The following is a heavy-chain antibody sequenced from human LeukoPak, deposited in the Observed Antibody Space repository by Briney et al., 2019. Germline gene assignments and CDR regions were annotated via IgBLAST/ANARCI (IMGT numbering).Heavy chain of an antibody. V-gene: IGHV3-64*02. CDR1: GFTFDDYA. Sequence: GGSLRLSCAASGFTFDDYAMHWVRQAPGKGLQYVSAISRNGTRTFYADSVKDRFTISRDKSTKTLYLQMGSLRVEDMGVYYCVRDSFYTGYDRGFGYWGQGTLVTVS. J-gene: IGHJ4*02. CDR2: ISRNGTRT. CDR3: VRDSFYTGYDRGFGY. D-gene: IGHD5-12*01.